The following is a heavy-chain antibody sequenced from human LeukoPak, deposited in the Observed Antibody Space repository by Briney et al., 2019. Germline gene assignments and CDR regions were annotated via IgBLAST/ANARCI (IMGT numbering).Heavy chain of an antibody. CDR2: ISSNGGST. Sequence: RSGGSLRLSCAASGFTFSSYAMHWVRQAPGKGLEYVSAISSNGGSTYYANSVKGRFTISRDNSKNTLYLQMGSLRAEDMAVYYCARARAAALFDYWGQGTLVTVSS. V-gene: IGHV3-64*01. CDR1: GFTFSSYA. J-gene: IGHJ4*02. D-gene: IGHD6-13*01. CDR3: ARARAAALFDY.